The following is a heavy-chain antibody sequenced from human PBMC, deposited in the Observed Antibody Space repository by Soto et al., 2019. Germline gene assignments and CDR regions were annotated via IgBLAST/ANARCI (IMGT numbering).Heavy chain of an antibody. J-gene: IGHJ4*02. CDR1: GGTFSSYA. Sequence: ASVKVSCKASGGTFSSYAISWVRQAPGQGLEWMGGIIPIFGTANYAQKFQGRVTITADESTSTAYLELSSLRSEDTAVYYCARDRFHYYDSSGYYFREYYFDYWGQGTLVTVSS. V-gene: IGHV1-69*13. CDR2: IIPIFGTA. CDR3: ARDRFHYYDSSGYYFREYYFDY. D-gene: IGHD3-22*01.